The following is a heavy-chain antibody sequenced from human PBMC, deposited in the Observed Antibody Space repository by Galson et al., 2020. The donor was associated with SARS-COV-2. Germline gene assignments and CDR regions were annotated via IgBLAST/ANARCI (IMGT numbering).Heavy chain of an antibody. D-gene: IGHD2-15*01. CDR2: IGTAGDT. V-gene: IGHV3-13*01. CDR3: ARGGYCSGGRCSLRAYWFDP. CDR1: GFTFSSYD. J-gene: IGHJ5*02. Sequence: TGGSLRLSCAASGFTFSSYDMHWVRQATGKGLEWVSAIGTAGDTYYPGSVKGRFTISRENAKNSLYLQMNSLRAGDTAVYYCARGGYCSGGRCSLRAYWFDPWGQGTLVTVSS.